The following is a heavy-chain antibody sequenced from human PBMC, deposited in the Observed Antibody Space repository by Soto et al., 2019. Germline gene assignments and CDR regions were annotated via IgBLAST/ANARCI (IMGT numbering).Heavy chain of an antibody. CDR2: IYYSGST. D-gene: IGHD3-10*01. J-gene: IGHJ4*02. CDR3: GSVRLLWFGELLWYFDY. V-gene: IGHV4-59*01. CDR1: GVSISSYY. Sequence: SETLSLTCTVAGVSISSYYWSLLRKPPGKGLEWIGYIYYSGSTNYNPSLKSRVTISVDTSKNQFSLKLSSVTAADTAVYYCGSVRLLWFGELLWYFDYWGQGTLVTVSS.